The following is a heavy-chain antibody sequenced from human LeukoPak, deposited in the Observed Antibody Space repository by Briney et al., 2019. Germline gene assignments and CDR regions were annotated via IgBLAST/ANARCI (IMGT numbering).Heavy chain of an antibody. V-gene: IGHV3-48*03. CDR1: GFTFSSYE. Sequence: GGSLRLSCAASGFTFSSYEMNWVRQAPGKGLEWVSYISSSGSTIYYADSVKGRFTISRDNAKNSLYLQMNSLRAEDTAAYYCASRPPHGDFVVFDYWGQGTLVTVSS. J-gene: IGHJ4*02. CDR2: ISSSGSTI. D-gene: IGHD2-21*01. CDR3: ASRPPHGDFVVFDY.